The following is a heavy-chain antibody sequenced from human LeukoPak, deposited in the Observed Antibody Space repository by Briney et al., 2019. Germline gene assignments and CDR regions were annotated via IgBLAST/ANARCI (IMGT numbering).Heavy chain of an antibody. Sequence: GASVKVSCKASGYTSTSYDINWVRQATGQGLEWMGWMNPNSGNTGYAQKFQGRVTMTRNTSISTAYMELSSLRSEDTAVYYCAVLELGGYYDSSGYYWGQGTLVTVSS. CDR2: MNPNSGNT. CDR3: AVLELGGYYDSSGYY. V-gene: IGHV1-8*01. CDR1: GYTSTSYD. J-gene: IGHJ4*02. D-gene: IGHD3-22*01.